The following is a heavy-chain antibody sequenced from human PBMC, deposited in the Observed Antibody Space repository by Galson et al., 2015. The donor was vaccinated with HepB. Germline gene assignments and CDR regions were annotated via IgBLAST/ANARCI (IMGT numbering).Heavy chain of an antibody. CDR1: GYTFSSYS. Sequence: QSGAEVKKPGASVKVSCKASGYTFSSYSITWVRQAPAQGLEWVGWISPHNRYTNYAQNFQGRVTMTTDTSTSTASMELRSLRSDDTAVYYCARGALVVAVGATQNNWFDPWGRGTLVTVSS. D-gene: IGHD2-15*01. V-gene: IGHV1-18*01. CDR2: ISPHNRYT. J-gene: IGHJ5*02. CDR3: ARGALVVAVGATQNNWFDP.